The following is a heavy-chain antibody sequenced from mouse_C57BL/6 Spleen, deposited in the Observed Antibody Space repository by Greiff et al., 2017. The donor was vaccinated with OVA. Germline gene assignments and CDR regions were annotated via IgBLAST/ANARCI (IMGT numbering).Heavy chain of an antibody. Sequence: QVQLQQPGAELVRPGTSVKLSCKASGYTFTSYWMHWVKQRPGQGLEWIGVIDPSDSYTNYNQKFKGKATLTVDTSSSTAYMQLSSLTSEDSAVYYCARRDPYYCDDWGQGTTLTVSS. D-gene: IGHD3-3*01. CDR3: ARRDPYYCDD. V-gene: IGHV1-59*01. CDR2: IDPSDSYT. J-gene: IGHJ2*01. CDR1: GYTFTSYW.